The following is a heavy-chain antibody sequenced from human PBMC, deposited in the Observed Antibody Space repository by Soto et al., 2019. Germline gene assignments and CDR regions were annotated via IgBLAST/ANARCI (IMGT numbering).Heavy chain of an antibody. J-gene: IGHJ6*02. Sequence: QVQLVQSGAEVKKPGSSVKVSCKASGGTFNNYGISWVRQAPGQGLEWMGGVIPIFGSAKYTEFFRGRITITADTATSTAYMELSSLKSEDRAVYYCATQAVAGATGHGMDVWGQGTTVTVSS. CDR3: ATQAVAGATGHGMDV. CDR1: GGTFNNYG. CDR2: VIPIFGSA. D-gene: IGHD6-13*01. V-gene: IGHV1-69*06.